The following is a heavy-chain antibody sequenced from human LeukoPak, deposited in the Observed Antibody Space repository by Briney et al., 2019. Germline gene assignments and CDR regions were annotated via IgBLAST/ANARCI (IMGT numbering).Heavy chain of an antibody. V-gene: IGHV3-48*01. CDR3: ARGFDSSRDAFDI. Sequence: GGSLRLSCAASGSTFSSYSMNWVRQAPGKGLEWVSYISSSSSTIYYADSVKGRFTISRDNAKNSLYLQMNSLRAEDTAVYYCARGFDSSRDAFDIWGQGTMVTVSS. D-gene: IGHD6-13*01. CDR2: ISSSSSTI. CDR1: GSTFSSYS. J-gene: IGHJ3*02.